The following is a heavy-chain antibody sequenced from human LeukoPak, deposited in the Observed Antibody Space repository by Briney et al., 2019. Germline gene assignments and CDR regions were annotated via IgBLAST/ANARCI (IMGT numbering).Heavy chain of an antibody. CDR1: GGSISSGDYY. D-gene: IGHD6-6*01. Sequence: SQTQSLTCTVSGGSISSGDYYWSWIRQPPGKGLEWIGYIYYSGSTYYDPSLKSRVTISVDTSKNQFSLKLSSVTAADTAVYYCASLRSSSYYFDYWGQGTLVTVSS. V-gene: IGHV4-30-4*08. CDR3: ASLRSSSYYFDY. J-gene: IGHJ4*02. CDR2: IYYSGST.